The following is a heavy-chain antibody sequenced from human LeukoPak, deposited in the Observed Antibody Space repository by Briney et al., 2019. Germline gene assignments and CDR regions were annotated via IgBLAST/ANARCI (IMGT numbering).Heavy chain of an antibody. Sequence: SETLSLTCAVYGGSFSGYYWSWIRQPPGKGLEWIGEINHSGSTNYNPSLKSRVTISVDTSKNQFPLKLSSVTAADTAVYYCARTSERITMVRGVIRAFDIWGQGTMVTVSS. J-gene: IGHJ3*02. CDR1: GGSFSGYY. CDR2: INHSGST. V-gene: IGHV4-34*01. D-gene: IGHD3-10*01. CDR3: ARTSERITMVRGVIRAFDI.